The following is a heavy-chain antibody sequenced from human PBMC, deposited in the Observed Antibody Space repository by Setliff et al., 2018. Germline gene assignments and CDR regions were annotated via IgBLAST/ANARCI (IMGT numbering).Heavy chain of an antibody. D-gene: IGHD5-12*01. J-gene: IGHJ4*02. V-gene: IGHV4-59*01. CDR3: ARLYSGYDNLFDY. CDR1: GGSISSYY. CDR2: IYYSGIT. Sequence: NPSETLSLTCSVSGGSISSYYWSWIRQPPGKGLEWIGYIYYSGITTYNPSLKSRVTISVDTSKNQFSLKLSSVTAADTAVYYCARLYSGYDNLFDYWGQGTLVTVSS.